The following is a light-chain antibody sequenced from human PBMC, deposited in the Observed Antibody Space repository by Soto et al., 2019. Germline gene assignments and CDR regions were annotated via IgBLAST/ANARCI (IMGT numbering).Light chain of an antibody. CDR3: QQFDRSVT. V-gene: IGKV3-20*01. CDR1: QSVSSTF. CDR2: GAS. Sequence: EIVLTQSPGSLSLSPGERATLSCRASQSVSSTFFAWYQQRPGQAPRLLMYGASSRATGIPERFSGSGSGTDFTLTISRLEPEEFAVYYCQQFDRSVTFGQGTKVDIK. J-gene: IGKJ1*01.